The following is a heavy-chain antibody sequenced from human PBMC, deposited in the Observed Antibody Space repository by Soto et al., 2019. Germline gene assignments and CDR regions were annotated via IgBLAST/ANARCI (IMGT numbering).Heavy chain of an antibody. V-gene: IGHV3-30*18. Sequence: QVQLVESGGGVVQPGRSLRLSCAASGFTFSSYGMHWVRQAPGKRLEWVAFISYDGSNTYYAYSVKGRFTISRDNSKSTLYLQMNSLEAEDTAVYYCAKEESRGWLQYSYFDLWGRGTLVTVSS. CDR2: ISYDGSNT. CDR3: AKEESRGWLQYSYFDL. D-gene: IGHD5-12*01. J-gene: IGHJ2*01. CDR1: GFTFSSYG.